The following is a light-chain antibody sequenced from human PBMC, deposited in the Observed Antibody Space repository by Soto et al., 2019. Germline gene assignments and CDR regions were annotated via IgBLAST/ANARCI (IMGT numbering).Light chain of an antibody. V-gene: IGKV1-13*02. CDR1: LDIGSA. J-gene: IGKJ4*01. CDR2: DAS. CDR3: QQFNGFPLT. Sequence: IPLTQSPSSLSASVGDRVTITCRAGLDIGSALAWYQQRPGKAPKLLLYDASNLEAGVPSRFSGSGSGTDSTLTITILRPEDFATYYCQQFNGFPLTFGGGTKVQIK.